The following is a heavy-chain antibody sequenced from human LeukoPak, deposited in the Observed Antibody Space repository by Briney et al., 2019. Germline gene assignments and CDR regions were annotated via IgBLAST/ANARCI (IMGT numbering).Heavy chain of an antibody. CDR1: GGSISSYY. Sequence: SETLSLTCTVSGGSISSYYWSWIRQPPGKGLEWIGYIYYSGSTNYNPSLKSRVTISVDTSKNQFSLKLGSVTAADTAVYYCASLRFLEWSDWYFDLWGRGTLVTVSS. CDR3: ASLRFLEWSDWYFDL. J-gene: IGHJ2*01. CDR2: IYYSGST. D-gene: IGHD3-3*01. V-gene: IGHV4-59*01.